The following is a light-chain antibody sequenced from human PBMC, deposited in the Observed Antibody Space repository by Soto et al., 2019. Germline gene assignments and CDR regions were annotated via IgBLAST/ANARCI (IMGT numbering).Light chain of an antibody. V-gene: IGKV1-5*01. Sequence: DIPMTQSSSTLSASVGNRVTTSCRASQSISRWLAWYQQKPGRAPTLLIYHASTWESGVPSRFSGSGSGTEFTLTISSLQPDDVATYYCQQYNTYLSFGQGTKVDNK. CDR1: QSISRW. J-gene: IGKJ1*01. CDR3: QQYNTYLS. CDR2: HAS.